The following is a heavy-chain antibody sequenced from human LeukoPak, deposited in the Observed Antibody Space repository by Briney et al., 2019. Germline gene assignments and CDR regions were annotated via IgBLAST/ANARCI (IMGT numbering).Heavy chain of an antibody. CDR3: ARDGSPTSGWLFDY. Sequence: GGSLRLSCAASGFTFSSYSMNWVRQAPGKGLEWVSSISSSSSYIYYADSVKGRFTISRDNAKNSLYLQMNSLRAEDTAVYYCARDGSPTSGWLFDYWGQGTLVTVSS. J-gene: IGHJ4*02. D-gene: IGHD6-19*01. CDR1: GFTFSSYS. V-gene: IGHV3-21*01. CDR2: ISSSSSYI.